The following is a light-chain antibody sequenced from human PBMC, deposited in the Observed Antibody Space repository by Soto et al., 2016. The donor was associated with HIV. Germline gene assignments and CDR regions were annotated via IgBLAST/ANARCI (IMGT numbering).Light chain of an antibody. CDR1: QGISSY. J-gene: IGKJ5*01. V-gene: IGKV1-9*01. CDR3: QQLNSYPIT. Sequence: IRMTQSPFSLSASVGDRVTITCWASQGISSYLAWYQQKPGKAPKLLIYAASTLQSGVPSRFSGSGSGTEFTLTISSLQPEDFATYYCQQLNSYPITFGQGTRLEIK. CDR2: AAS.